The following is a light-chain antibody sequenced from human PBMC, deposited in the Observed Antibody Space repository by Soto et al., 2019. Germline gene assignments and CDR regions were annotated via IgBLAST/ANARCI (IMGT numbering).Light chain of an antibody. V-gene: IGKV1-5*01. CDR3: QQYNSYRIT. CDR2: DAS. Sequence: DIQMTQSPSTLSALVGDRVTITCRASQSISSWLAWYQQKPGKAPKLLIYDASSLESGVPSRFSGSGSGTEFTLTISSLQPDDFATYYCQQYNSYRITFGQGTRLEIK. J-gene: IGKJ5*01. CDR1: QSISSW.